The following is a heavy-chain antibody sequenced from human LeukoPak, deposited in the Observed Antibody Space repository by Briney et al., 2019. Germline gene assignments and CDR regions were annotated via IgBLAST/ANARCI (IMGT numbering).Heavy chain of an antibody. D-gene: IGHD5-12*01. V-gene: IGHV1-69*05. J-gene: IGHJ3*02. CDR1: GGTFSSYA. CDR3: ALPRGYSGYDLGAFDI. Sequence: ASVKVSCKASGGTFSSYAISWVRQAPGQGLEWMGGIIPIFGTANYAQKFQGRVTITTDESTSTAYMELSSLRSEDTAVYNCALPRGYSGYDLGAFDIWGQGTMVTVSS. CDR2: IIPIFGTA.